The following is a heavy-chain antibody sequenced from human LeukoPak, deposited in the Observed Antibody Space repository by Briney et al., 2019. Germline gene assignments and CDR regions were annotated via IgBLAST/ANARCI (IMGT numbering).Heavy chain of an antibody. CDR1: GFPFDDYG. D-gene: IGHD3-22*01. Sequence: GGSLRLSCVASGFPFDDYGMFWVRQSPGKGLEWVSSISWNSGIIDYADSVKGRFTISRDNAKNSLYLQMNSLRVEDTAFYYCEKDRFFYDSGSKANWGQGTLVTVSS. J-gene: IGHJ4*02. V-gene: IGHV3-9*01. CDR3: EKDRFFYDSGSKAN. CDR2: ISWNSGII.